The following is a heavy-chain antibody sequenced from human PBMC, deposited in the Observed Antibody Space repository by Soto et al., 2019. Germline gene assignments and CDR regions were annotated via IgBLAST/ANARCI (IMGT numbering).Heavy chain of an antibody. CDR1: GYTFTSYG. CDR2: ISAYNGNT. CDR3: ARRRRGDYGDYPSWFDP. D-gene: IGHD4-17*01. Sequence: QVQLVQSGAEVKKPGASVKVSCKASGYTFTSYGISWVRQAPGQGLEWMGWISAYNGNTNYAQKLQGRVTMTTDTSXSXXYMELRSLRSDDTAVYYCARRRRGDYGDYPSWFDPWGQGTLVTVSS. V-gene: IGHV1-18*01. J-gene: IGHJ5*02.